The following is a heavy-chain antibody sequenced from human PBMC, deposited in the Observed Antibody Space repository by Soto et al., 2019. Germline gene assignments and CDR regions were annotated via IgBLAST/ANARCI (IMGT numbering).Heavy chain of an antibody. CDR3: ARAKKGIAAAENWFDP. CDR2: IYYSGST. V-gene: IGHV4-31*03. Sequence: QVQLQESSPGLVKPSQTLSLTCTVSGGSISSGGYYWSWIRQHPGKGLEWIGYIYYSGSTYYNPSLKSRVTISVDTSKNQFSLKLISVTAADTAVYYCARAKKGIAAAENWFDPWGQGTLVTVSS. D-gene: IGHD6-13*01. J-gene: IGHJ5*02. CDR1: GGSISSGGYY.